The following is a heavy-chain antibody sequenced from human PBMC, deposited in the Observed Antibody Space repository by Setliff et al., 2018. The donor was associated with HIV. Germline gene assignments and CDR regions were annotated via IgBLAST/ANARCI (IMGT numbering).Heavy chain of an antibody. D-gene: IGHD1-26*01. V-gene: IGHV4-61*08. Sequence: KPSETLSLTCTVSGASVSSGGFYWSWIRQPPGKGLEWIGYIYYSGSTNYNPSLKSRVTISVDTSKNQFSLKLSSVTAADTAVYYCARAYSGSFDYWGQGTLVTVSS. CDR2: IYYSGST. CDR1: GASVSSGGFY. J-gene: IGHJ4*02. CDR3: ARAYSGSFDY.